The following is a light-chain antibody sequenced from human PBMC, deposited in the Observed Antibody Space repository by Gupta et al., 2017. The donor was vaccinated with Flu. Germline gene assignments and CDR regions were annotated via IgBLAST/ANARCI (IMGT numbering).Light chain of an antibody. V-gene: IGKV2-30*01. J-gene: IGKJ1*01. CDR2: HVS. Sequence: VTLRPLAVVDRMSSTGRVSKDGSTYLDWFQQRPGKAPRCLIYHVSYRECEVPERFSGSGSGTQFRLKINKVEAEDAGIYYCRQVATWPSAFGEGTKVEIK. CDR3: RQVATWPSA. CDR1: TGRVSKDGSTY.